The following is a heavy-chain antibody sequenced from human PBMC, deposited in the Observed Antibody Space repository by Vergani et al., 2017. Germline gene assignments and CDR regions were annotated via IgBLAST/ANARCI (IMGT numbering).Heavy chain of an antibody. CDR2: IYYSGST. CDR1: GGSISSYY. D-gene: IGHD6-13*01. Sequence: QVQLQESGPGLVKPSETLSLTCTVSGGSISSYYWSWIRQPPGKGLEWIGYIYYSGSTNYNPSLKSRVTISVDTSKNQFSLKLSSVTAADTAVYYCARGPPPGSSSSWYYFDYWGQGTLVTVSS. V-gene: IGHV4-59*01. CDR3: ARGPPPGSSSSWYYFDY. J-gene: IGHJ4*02.